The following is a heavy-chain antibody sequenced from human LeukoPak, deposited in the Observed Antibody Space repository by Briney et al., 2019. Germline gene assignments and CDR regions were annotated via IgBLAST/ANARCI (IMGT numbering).Heavy chain of an antibody. Sequence: GASVKVSCKASGYTFTSYGISWVRQAPGQGLEWMGWISAYSGNTNYGQKLQGRVTMTTDTSTSTAYMELRSLRSDDTAVYYCARDADILTGYYRGNWFDPWGQGTLVTVSS. D-gene: IGHD3-9*01. CDR3: ARDADILTGYYRGNWFDP. V-gene: IGHV1-18*04. CDR1: GYTFTSYG. CDR2: ISAYSGNT. J-gene: IGHJ5*02.